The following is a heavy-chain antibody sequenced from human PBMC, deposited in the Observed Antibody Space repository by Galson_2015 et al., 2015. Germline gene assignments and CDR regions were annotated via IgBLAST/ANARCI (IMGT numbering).Heavy chain of an antibody. CDR2: ISTSSSYI. Sequence: SLRLSCAASGFSFSSYDMNWVRQAPGNGLESVASISTSSSYIYYADSVKGLHTLSSDNAKNSLYLQMNSLRAEDTAVYYCARDGTVKYNWFDPWGQGTLVTVSS. J-gene: IGHJ5*02. D-gene: IGHD4-17*01. V-gene: IGHV3-21*01. CDR3: ARDGTVKYNWFDP. CDR1: GFSFSSYD.